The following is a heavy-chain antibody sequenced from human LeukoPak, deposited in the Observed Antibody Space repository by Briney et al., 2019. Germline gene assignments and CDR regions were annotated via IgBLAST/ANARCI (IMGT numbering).Heavy chain of an antibody. J-gene: IGHJ3*02. V-gene: IGHV1-2*02. CDR3: VRDGFSGGAFDI. D-gene: IGHD5-12*01. CDR1: GYTFTGHY. CDR2: IYPKTGGT. Sequence: ASVKVSCKASGYTFTGHYMHWVRQAPGQGLEWMGWIYPKTGGTNYAQKFQTRITMTRDTSITTAFMELNILKSDDTAVYYCVRDGFSGGAFDIWGQRKMVTVSS.